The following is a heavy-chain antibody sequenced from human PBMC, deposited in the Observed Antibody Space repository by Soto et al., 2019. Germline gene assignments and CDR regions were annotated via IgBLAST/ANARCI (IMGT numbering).Heavy chain of an antibody. Sequence: ASVKVSCKASGYTFTSYYMHWVRQAPGQGLEWMGIINPSGGSTSYAQKFQGRVTMTRDTSTSTVYMELSSLRSEDTAVYYCAITYCSGGSCYSGSGRYFDYWGQGTLVTVLL. CDR1: GYTFTSYY. CDR2: INPSGGST. V-gene: IGHV1-46*03. D-gene: IGHD2-15*01. CDR3: AITYCSGGSCYSGSGRYFDY. J-gene: IGHJ4*02.